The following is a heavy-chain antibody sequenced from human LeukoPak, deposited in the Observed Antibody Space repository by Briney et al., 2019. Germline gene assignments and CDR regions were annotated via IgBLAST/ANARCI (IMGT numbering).Heavy chain of an antibody. J-gene: IGHJ5*02. CDR2: ISAYNGNT. V-gene: IGHV1-18*01. Sequence: ASVKVSCKASGYTFTSYGISWVRQAPGQGLEWMGWISAYNGNTNYAQKLQGRVTMTTDTSTSTAYMELRSLRSDDTAVYYCARTPYDFWSAYNWFDPWGQGTLVTVSS. D-gene: IGHD3-3*01. CDR1: GYTFTSYG. CDR3: ARTPYDFWSAYNWFDP.